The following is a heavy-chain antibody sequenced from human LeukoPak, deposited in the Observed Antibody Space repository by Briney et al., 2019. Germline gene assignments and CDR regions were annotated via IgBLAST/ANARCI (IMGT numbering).Heavy chain of an antibody. D-gene: IGHD2-8*01. CDR1: GGSITNTNY. CDR2: VNLQGST. Sequence: PSGTLSLTCGVSGGSITNTNYWTWVRQPPGKGLEWIGEVNLQGSTNYNPSLMGRVAISVDKSENHISLQLTSVTAADTAVYYCARGPYIVLMVYANIRGNWFDPWGQGTLVTVSS. CDR3: ARGPYIVLMVYANIRGNWFDP. V-gene: IGHV4-4*02. J-gene: IGHJ5*02.